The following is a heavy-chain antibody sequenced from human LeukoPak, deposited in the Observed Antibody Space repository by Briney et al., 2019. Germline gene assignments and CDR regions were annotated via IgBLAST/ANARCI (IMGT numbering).Heavy chain of an antibody. V-gene: IGHV3-66*03. Sequence: GGSLRPSCAVSGFSVRNYHMNWLRQAPVKGLEWVSLIRGSGETVYADAVKGRFTISRDDSKNTVYLQMNSLRLDDTAVYFCARDRAATQGWVEFDPWGQGTLVTVSS. D-gene: IGHD1-26*01. CDR3: ARDRAATQGWVEFDP. CDR1: GFSVRNYH. CDR2: IRGSGET. J-gene: IGHJ5*02.